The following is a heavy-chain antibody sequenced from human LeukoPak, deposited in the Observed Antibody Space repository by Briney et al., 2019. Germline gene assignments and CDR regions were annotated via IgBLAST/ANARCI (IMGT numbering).Heavy chain of an antibody. J-gene: IGHJ4*02. CDR1: GYTFTSYG. D-gene: IGHD3-22*01. V-gene: IGHV1-18*01. CDR2: ISAYNGNT. Sequence: ASVKVFCKASGYTFTSYGISWVRQAPGQGLEWMGWISAYNGNTNYAQKLQGRVTMTTDTSTSTAYMELRSLRSDDTAVYYCARDQDSSGYYYYFDYWGQGTLVTVSS. CDR3: ARDQDSSGYYYYFDY.